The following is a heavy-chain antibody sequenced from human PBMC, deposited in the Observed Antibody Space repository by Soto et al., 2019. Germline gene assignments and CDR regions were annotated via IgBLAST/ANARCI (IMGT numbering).Heavy chain of an antibody. V-gene: IGHV1-2*02. D-gene: IGHD6-19*01. Sequence: ASVKVSCKASGYTFTGYYMHWVRQAPGQGLEWMGWINPNSGGTNYAQKFQGRVTMTRDTSISTAYMELSRLRSDDTAVYYCARDRPYSSGWPLNQFAPWGQGTLVTVSS. CDR1: GYTFTGYY. CDR3: ARDRPYSSGWPLNQFAP. J-gene: IGHJ5*02. CDR2: INPNSGGT.